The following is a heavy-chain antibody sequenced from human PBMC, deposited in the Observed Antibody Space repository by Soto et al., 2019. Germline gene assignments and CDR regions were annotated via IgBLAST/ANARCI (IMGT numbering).Heavy chain of an antibody. CDR1: GFTFSSYA. Sequence: GGSLRLSCAASGFTFSSYAMSWVRQSPGKGLEWVSAISGSGGSTYYADSVKGRFTISRDNSKNTLYLQMNSLRAEDTAVYYCAKEGRVLWFGELSSNYYYGMDVWGQGTTVTVSS. D-gene: IGHD3-10*01. V-gene: IGHV3-23*01. CDR2: ISGSGGST. CDR3: AKEGRVLWFGELSSNYYYGMDV. J-gene: IGHJ6*02.